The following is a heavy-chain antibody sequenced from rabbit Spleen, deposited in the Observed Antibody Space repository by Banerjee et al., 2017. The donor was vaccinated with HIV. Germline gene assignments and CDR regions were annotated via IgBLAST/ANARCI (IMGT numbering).Heavy chain of an antibody. Sequence: QEQLVESGGGLVQPGGSLKLSCKGSGFDFSSYGVSWVRQAPGKGLEWIGYIDPVFGSTVYASWVNGRFTISSHNAQNTLYLQLNSLTAADTATYFCVRFFDLWGQGTLVTVS. J-gene: IGHJ4*01. CDR2: IDPVFGST. CDR1: GFDFSSYG. V-gene: IGHV1S47*01. CDR3: VRFFDL.